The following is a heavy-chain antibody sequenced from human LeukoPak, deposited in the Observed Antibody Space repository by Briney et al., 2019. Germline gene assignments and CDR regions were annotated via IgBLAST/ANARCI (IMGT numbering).Heavy chain of an antibody. D-gene: IGHD5-18*01. CDR1: GGTFSSYA. J-gene: IGHJ4*02. V-gene: IGHV1-69*05. Sequence: ASVTVSCKASGGTFSSYAISWVRQAPGQGLEWMGGIIPIFGTANYAQKFQGRVTITTDESTSTAYMELSSLRSEDTAVYYCATHGGYSYGLFDYWGQGTLVTVSS. CDR3: ATHGGYSYGLFDY. CDR2: IIPIFGTA.